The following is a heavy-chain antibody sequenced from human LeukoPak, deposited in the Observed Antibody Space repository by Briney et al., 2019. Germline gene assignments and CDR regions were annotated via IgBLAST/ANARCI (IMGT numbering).Heavy chain of an antibody. D-gene: IGHD4-17*01. V-gene: IGHV3-74*01. CDR3: ASPDYGDSSI. Sequence: RWPVWVSRINHDGSDTIYADSVKGRFTISRDNAKNSLYLQMNSLRAEDTAVYYCASPDYGDSSIWGQGTMVTVSS. CDR2: INHDGSDT. J-gene: IGHJ3*02.